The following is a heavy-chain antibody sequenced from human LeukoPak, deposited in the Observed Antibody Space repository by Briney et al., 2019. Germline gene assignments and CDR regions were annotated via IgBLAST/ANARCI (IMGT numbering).Heavy chain of an antibody. J-gene: IGHJ4*02. Sequence: GGSLRLSCAASGFTFSSYEMNWVRQAPGKGLEWVSYISSSGSTIYYADSVKGRFTISRDNAKNSLYLQMNSLRAEDTAVYYCARAHSSSWNWGQGTLVTVSS. D-gene: IGHD6-13*01. CDR1: GFTFSSYE. CDR2: ISSSGSTI. V-gene: IGHV3-48*03. CDR3: ARAHSSSWN.